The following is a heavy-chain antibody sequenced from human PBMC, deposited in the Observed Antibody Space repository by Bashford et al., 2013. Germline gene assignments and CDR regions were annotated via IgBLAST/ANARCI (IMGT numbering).Heavy chain of an antibody. CDR2: ISGDDGKT. V-gene: IGHV1-18*01. J-gene: IGHJ5*02. Sequence: VASVKVSCKASGYTFRSYGVSWVRQAPGQGLEWMGWISGDDGKTTYAQNFQGRVTVTTDTSTNTAYMELRNLRSDDTAVYYCARDAPYSGNSAFDPWVQGTLVTVSS. CDR3: ARDAPYSGNSAFDP. CDR1: GYTFRSYG. D-gene: IGHD1-26*01.